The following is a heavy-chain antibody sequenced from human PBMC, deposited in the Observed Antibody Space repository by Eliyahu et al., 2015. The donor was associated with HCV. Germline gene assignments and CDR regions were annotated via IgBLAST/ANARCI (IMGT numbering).Heavy chain of an antibody. D-gene: IGHD6-19*01. CDR3: AKGAIAVAGRIDY. CDR1: GFTFDDYA. Sequence: EVQLVESGGGLVQPGRSLRLSCAASGFTFDDYAMHWVRQAPGKGLEWVSGISWNSGSIGYADSVKGRFTISRDNAKNSLYLQMNSLRAEDTALYYCAKGAIAVAGRIDYWGQGTLVTVSS. V-gene: IGHV3-9*01. J-gene: IGHJ4*02. CDR2: ISWNSGSI.